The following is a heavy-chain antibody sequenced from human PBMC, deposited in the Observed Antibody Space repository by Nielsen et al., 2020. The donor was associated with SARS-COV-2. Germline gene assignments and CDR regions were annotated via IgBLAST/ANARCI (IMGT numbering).Heavy chain of an antibody. J-gene: IGHJ3*02. Sequence: SLKISCAASGFTFDDYAMHWVRQAPGKGLEWVSGISWNSGSIGYADSVKGRFTISRDNAKNSLYLQMNSLRAEDTALYYCAKDYYGSGSYKAFDIWGQGTMVTVSS. CDR2: ISWNSGSI. D-gene: IGHD3-10*01. V-gene: IGHV3-9*01. CDR1: GFTFDDYA. CDR3: AKDYYGSGSYKAFDI.